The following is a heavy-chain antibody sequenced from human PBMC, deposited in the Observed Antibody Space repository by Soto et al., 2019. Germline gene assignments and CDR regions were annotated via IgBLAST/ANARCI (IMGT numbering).Heavy chain of an antibody. V-gene: IGHV3-9*01. CDR3: AKDHDEDFGYDLDYFNY. D-gene: IGHD3-3*01. Sequence: EVQLVESGGDLVQPGRSLRLSCSASGFTFTNYAMHWVRQAPGKGLEWVSGISWEGGSIGYADSVKGRFTISRDNAKNSLYLEMNSLRSEDTALYYCAKDHDEDFGYDLDYFNYWGQGTLVTVSS. CDR1: GFTFTNYA. CDR2: ISWEGGSI. J-gene: IGHJ4*02.